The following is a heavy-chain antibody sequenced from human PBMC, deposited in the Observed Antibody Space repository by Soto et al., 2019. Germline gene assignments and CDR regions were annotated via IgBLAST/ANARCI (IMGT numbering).Heavy chain of an antibody. CDR2: IKQDGSEK. V-gene: IGHV3-7*01. D-gene: IGHD2-21*02. J-gene: IGHJ4*02. CDR3: ARDGHIVVVTAIISYFDY. CDR1: GFTFSSYW. Sequence: PGGSLRLSCAASGFTFSSYWMSWVRQAPGKGLEWVANIKQDGSEKYYVDSVKGRFTISRDNAKNSLYLQMNSLRAEDTAVYYCARDGHIVVVTAIISYFDYWGQGTLVTVSS.